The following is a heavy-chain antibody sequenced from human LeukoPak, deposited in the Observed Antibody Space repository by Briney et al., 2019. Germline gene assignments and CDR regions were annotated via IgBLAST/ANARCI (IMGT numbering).Heavy chain of an antibody. V-gene: IGHV1-2*02. CDR2: INPNSGGT. CDR3: VEQWLAPNAFDI. Sequence: ASVKVSCKASGYTFTGYYMHWVRQAPGQVLEWMGWINPNSGGTNYAQKFQGRVTKTRDTSISTAYMELSRLRSDDTAVYYCVEQWLAPNAFDIWGQGTMVTVSS. J-gene: IGHJ3*02. D-gene: IGHD6-19*01. CDR1: GYTFTGYY.